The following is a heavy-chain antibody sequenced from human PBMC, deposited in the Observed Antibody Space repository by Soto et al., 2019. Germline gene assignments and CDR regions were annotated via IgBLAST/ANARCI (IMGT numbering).Heavy chain of an antibody. J-gene: IGHJ6*02. V-gene: IGHV3-30*18. CDR1: GFTFSSYG. CDR2: ISYDGSNK. CDR3: AKDDLYCSGGSCGPYYYYYGMDV. D-gene: IGHD2-15*01. Sequence: QVQLVESGGGVVQPGRSLRLSCAASGFTFSSYGMHWVRQAPGKGLEWVAVISYDGSNKYYADSVKGRFTISRDNSKNTLYLQMNSLRAEDTAVYYCAKDDLYCSGGSCGPYYYYYGMDVWGQGTTVTVSS.